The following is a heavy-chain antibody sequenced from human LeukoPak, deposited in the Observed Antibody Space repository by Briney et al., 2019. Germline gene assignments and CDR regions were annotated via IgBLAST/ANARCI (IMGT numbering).Heavy chain of an antibody. CDR3: ARGLELGNYFDY. V-gene: IGHV3-9*01. D-gene: IGHD1-26*01. CDR1: GFTFDDYA. J-gene: IGHJ4*02. Sequence: PGRSLRLSCAASGFTFDDYAMHWVRQAPGKGLEWVSGISWNSGSIGYADSVKGRFTISRDNAKNSLYLQMNSLRAEDTALYYCARGLELGNYFDYWGQGTLVTVSS. CDR2: ISWNSGSI.